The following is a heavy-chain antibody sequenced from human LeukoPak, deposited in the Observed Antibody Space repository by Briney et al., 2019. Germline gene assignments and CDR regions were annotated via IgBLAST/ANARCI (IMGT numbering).Heavy chain of an antibody. CDR2: IYYRGST. V-gene: IGHV4-39*07. CDR3: ARYREVGATVDY. CDR1: GGSISSSSYY. D-gene: IGHD1-26*01. J-gene: IGHJ4*02. Sequence: PSETLSLTCTVSGGSISSSSYYWGWIRQPPGRGLEWIGSIYYRGSTHYNPSLASLKSRVTISGDTSKNQFSLKLSSVTAADTAVYYCARYREVGATVDYWGQGTLVTVSS.